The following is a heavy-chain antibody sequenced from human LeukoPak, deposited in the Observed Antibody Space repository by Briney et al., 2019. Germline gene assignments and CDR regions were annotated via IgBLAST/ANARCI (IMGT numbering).Heavy chain of an antibody. D-gene: IGHD3-9*01. V-gene: IGHV3-23*01. Sequence: GGSLRLSCAASGFTFSSYGMSWVRQAPGKGLEWVSAISGSGGSTYYADSVKGRFTISGDNSKNTLYLQMNSLRAEDTAVYCATRGDILTGYPYYFDNWGQGTLVTVSS. CDR1: GFTFSSYG. J-gene: IGHJ4*02. CDR2: ISGSGGST. CDR3: ATRGDILTGYPYYFDN.